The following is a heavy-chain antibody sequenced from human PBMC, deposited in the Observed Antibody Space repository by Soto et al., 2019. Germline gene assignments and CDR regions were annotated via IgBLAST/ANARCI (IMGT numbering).Heavy chain of an antibody. CDR3: ARADYYDSSGFYYDC. J-gene: IGHJ4*02. V-gene: IGHV1-46*01. D-gene: IGHD3-22*01. Sequence: QVQLVQSGAEVKKPGASVEVSCKASGYIFTNHYIHWVRQAPGQGLEWMGIINPSGGSTNYLQKFQGRITMTRDTSTSTVYMELSSLRSEDTAVYFCARADYYDSSGFYYDCWGQGSLVTVSS. CDR2: INPSGGST. CDR1: GYIFTNHY.